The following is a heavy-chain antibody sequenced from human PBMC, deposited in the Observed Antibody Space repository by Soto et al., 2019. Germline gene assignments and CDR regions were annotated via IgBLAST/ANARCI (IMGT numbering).Heavy chain of an antibody. J-gene: IGHJ4*02. CDR3: ARDNYYDSSGYRQIDY. V-gene: IGHV1-18*01. D-gene: IGHD3-22*01. CDR2: ISAYNGNT. CDR1: GYTFTSYG. Sequence: ASVKVSCKASGYTFTSYGISWVRQAPGQGLEWMGWISAYNGNTNYAQKLQGRVTMTTDTSTSTAYMELRSLRSDDTAVYYCARDNYYDSSGYRQIDYWGQGTLVTVSS.